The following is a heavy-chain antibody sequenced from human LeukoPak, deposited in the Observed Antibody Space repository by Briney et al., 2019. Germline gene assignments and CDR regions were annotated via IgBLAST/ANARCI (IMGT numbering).Heavy chain of an antibody. J-gene: IGHJ3*02. V-gene: IGHV3-21*01. CDR1: GFTFSSYN. D-gene: IGHD2-15*01. CDR3: ARDSGVGPCLFCSGFDI. CDR2: ISTSSTYI. Sequence: GGSLRLSCAASGFTFSSYNMNWVRRAPGKGLEWVSSISTSSTYIYYADSVRGRFTISRDNAKNSLSLQINSLRAEDTAVYYCARDSGVGPCLFCSGFDIWGQGTMVTVSS.